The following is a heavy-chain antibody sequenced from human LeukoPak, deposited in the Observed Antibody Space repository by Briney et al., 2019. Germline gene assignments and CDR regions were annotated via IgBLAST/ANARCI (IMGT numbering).Heavy chain of an antibody. CDR2: ISGSGGST. J-gene: IGHJ5*02. CDR3: AKDMGYSYGSNWFDP. V-gene: IGHV3-23*01. CDR1: EFTFSSYA. D-gene: IGHD5-18*01. Sequence: GGSLRLSCAASEFTFSSYAMSWVRQAPGKGLEWVSAISGSGGSTYYADSVKGRFTISRDNSKNTLYLQMNSLRAEDTAVYYCAKDMGYSYGSNWFDPWGQGTLVTVSS.